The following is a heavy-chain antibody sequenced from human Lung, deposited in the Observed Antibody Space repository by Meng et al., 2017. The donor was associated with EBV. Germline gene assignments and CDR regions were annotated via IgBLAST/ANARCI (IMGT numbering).Heavy chain of an antibody. CDR3: ARLSGTGWFDP. Sequence: EVQLIDFGEGLVTPEESCRLSCAASGFIFSNYNMNWVRQAPGKGLEWVSSISSGNSYIYYADSVKGRFTISRDSAKNSLSLQMNSLRAEDTAVYYCARLSGTGWFDPWGQGTLVTVAS. CDR1: GFIFSNYN. J-gene: IGHJ5*02. CDR2: ISSGNSYI. D-gene: IGHD1-7*01. V-gene: IGHV3-21*02.